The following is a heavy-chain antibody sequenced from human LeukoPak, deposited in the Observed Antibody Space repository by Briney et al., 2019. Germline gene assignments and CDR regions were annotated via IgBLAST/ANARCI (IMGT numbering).Heavy chain of an antibody. D-gene: IGHD3-10*01. CDR3: ANDYRSGSFHDF. CDR2: ISRRDDYT. J-gene: IGHJ4*02. CDR1: GFAFSSYA. V-gene: IGHV3-23*01. Sequence: GGSLRLSCAASGFAFSSYALSWVRQPPGKGLEWVSVISRRDDYTYYADSVKGRFTISRDNSKNTLYLQMNTLRAEDTAVYYCANDYRSGSFHDFWGQGTLVTVSS.